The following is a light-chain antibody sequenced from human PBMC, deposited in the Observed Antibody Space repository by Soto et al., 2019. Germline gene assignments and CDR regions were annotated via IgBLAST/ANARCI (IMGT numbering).Light chain of an antibody. CDR3: QQYDSLPLT. CDR2: GAS. V-gene: IGKV3-20*01. Sequence: EIVLTQSPGTLSLSPGERATLSCRASQSVSSSYLAWYQQNPGQAPRLLIYGASSRATGIPDRFSGSGSVTDFTLTISRLEPEEFAVYYCQQYDSLPLTFGGGTKVEMK. CDR1: QSVSSSY. J-gene: IGKJ4*01.